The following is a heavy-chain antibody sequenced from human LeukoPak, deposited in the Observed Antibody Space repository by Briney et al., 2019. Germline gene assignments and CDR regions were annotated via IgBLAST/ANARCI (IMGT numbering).Heavy chain of an antibody. CDR2: IYYSGST. Sequence: SETLSLTCTVSGGSISSYYWSWIRQPPGKGLEWIGYIYYSGSTNYNPSLKSRVTISVDTSKNQFSLKLSSVTAADTAVYYCARDTLNCSSTSCYMGGFDYWGQGTLVTVSS. J-gene: IGHJ4*02. CDR1: GGSISSYY. CDR3: ARDTLNCSSTSCYMGGFDY. D-gene: IGHD2-2*02. V-gene: IGHV4-59*12.